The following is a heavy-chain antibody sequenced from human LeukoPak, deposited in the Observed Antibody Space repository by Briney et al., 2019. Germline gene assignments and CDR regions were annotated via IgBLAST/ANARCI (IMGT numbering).Heavy chain of an antibody. CDR1: GFSFSSYG. V-gene: IGHV3-30*19. Sequence: GGSLRLSCAASGFSFSSYGMHWVRQAPGKGLEWVAVISYDGSNKYYADSVKGRFTISRDNSKNTLYLQMNSLRAEDTAVYYCVREGVGAAHFDYWGQGTLVTVSS. D-gene: IGHD1-26*01. CDR2: ISYDGSNK. CDR3: VREGVGAAHFDY. J-gene: IGHJ4*02.